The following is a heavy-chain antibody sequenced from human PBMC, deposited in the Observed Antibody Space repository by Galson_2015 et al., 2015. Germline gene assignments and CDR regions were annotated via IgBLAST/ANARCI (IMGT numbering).Heavy chain of an antibody. D-gene: IGHD5-12*01. CDR2: INSDGSST. V-gene: IGHV3-74*01. CDR1: GFTFSSYW. J-gene: IGHJ6*02. CDR3: ARGRGYDSPDPGLYGMDV. Sequence: SLRLSCAASGFTFSSYWMHWVRQAPGKGLVWVSRINSDGSSTSYADSVKGRFTISRDNAKNTLYLQMNSLRAEDTAVYYCARGRGYDSPDPGLYGMDVWGQGTTVTVSS.